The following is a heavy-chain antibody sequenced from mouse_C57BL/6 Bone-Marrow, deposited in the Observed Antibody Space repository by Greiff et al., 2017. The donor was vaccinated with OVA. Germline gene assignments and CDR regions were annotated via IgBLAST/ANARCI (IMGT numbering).Heavy chain of an antibody. CDR3: ARSGWDGAMDY. Sequence: QVQLQQSGAELVRPGTSVKMSCKASGYTFTNYWIGWAKQRPGHGLEWIGDIYPGGGYTNYNEKFKGQATLTADKSSSTAYMQFSSLTSEDSAIYYCARSGWDGAMDYWGQGTSVTVSS. CDR1: GYTFTNYW. J-gene: IGHJ4*01. D-gene: IGHD4-1*01. CDR2: IYPGGGYT. V-gene: IGHV1-63*01.